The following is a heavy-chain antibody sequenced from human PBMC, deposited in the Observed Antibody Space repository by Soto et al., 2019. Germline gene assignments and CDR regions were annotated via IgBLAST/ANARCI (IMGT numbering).Heavy chain of an antibody. D-gene: IGHD6-19*01. CDR1: GFSLSSTRMA. V-gene: IGHV2-5*02. CDR2: IYWDDDK. J-gene: IGHJ4*02. CDR3: AHIVVAGLGYYFDY. Sequence: QITLKESGPTLVKPTQTLTLTCTFSGFSLSSTRMAVGWIRQPPGKALEWLALIYWDDDKRYSPFLKGRLTITKDTSKNQVVITMSNMDPVDTARYYCAHIVVAGLGYYFDYWGQGTLVTVSS.